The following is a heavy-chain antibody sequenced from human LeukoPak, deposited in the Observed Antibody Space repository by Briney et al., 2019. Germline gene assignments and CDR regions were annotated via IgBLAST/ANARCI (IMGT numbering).Heavy chain of an antibody. CDR1: GFSSSNYN. D-gene: IGHD3-10*01. V-gene: IGHV3-48*02. J-gene: IGHJ4*02. CDR3: VRGLDYNVAWVY. CDR2: ISSSGSTR. Sequence: PGGSLRLSCAASGFSSSNYNMNWVRQAPGKGLEWISYISSSGSTRYYADSVKGRFTISRDNAKHSLYLQMNSLRDEDTAVYYCVRGLDYNVAWVYWGQGTLVTVSS.